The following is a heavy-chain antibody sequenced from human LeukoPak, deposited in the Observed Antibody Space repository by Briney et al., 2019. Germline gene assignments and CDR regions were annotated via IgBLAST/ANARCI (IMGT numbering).Heavy chain of an antibody. D-gene: IGHD2-2*02. J-gene: IGHJ4*02. Sequence: PGGSLRLSCAASGFTFSSFGMKWVRQAPGKGLEWVSSISGSGGSTYYADSVKGRFTISRDNSKNTLYLQMNSLRAEDTAVYYCAKLYTRSPARVFWGQGALVTVSS. CDR1: GFTFSSFG. CDR3: AKLYTRSPARVF. V-gene: IGHV3-23*01. CDR2: ISGSGGST.